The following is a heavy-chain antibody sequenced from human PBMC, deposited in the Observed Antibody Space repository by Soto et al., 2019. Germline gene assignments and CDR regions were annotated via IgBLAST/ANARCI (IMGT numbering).Heavy chain of an antibody. J-gene: IGHJ4*02. Sequence: PSETLSLTCTVSGGSISSGSYYWSWIRQHPGKGLEWIGYIYYRGSTYYNPSLKSRVSMSVDTSKNQFSLKLSSVTAADTAVYYCAGLRTTVTTGEEGDIDYWGQGTLVTVSS. CDR3: AGLRTTVTTGEEGDIDY. CDR1: GGSISSGSYY. CDR2: IYYRGST. V-gene: IGHV4-31*03. D-gene: IGHD4-4*01.